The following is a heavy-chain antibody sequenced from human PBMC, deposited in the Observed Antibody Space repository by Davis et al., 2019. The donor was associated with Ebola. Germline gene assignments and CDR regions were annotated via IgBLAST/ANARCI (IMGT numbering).Heavy chain of an antibody. CDR2: IFYTGST. V-gene: IGHV4-39*01. J-gene: IGHJ5*02. CDR1: GGSISTTSYY. Sequence: MPSETLSLTCTVSGGSISTTSYYWGWIRQPPGKGLEWIGSIFYTGSTFYNPSLKSRVSISVDTSTNQFSLKLSSVTAADTAVYYCARGTRTIFGVVVSPNWFDPWGQGTLVTVSS. CDR3: ARGTRTIFGVVVSPNWFDP. D-gene: IGHD3-3*01.